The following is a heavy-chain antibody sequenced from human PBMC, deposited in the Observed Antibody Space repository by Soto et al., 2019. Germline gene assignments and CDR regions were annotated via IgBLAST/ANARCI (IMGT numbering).Heavy chain of an antibody. CDR2: IYPGDSDT. CDR3: ARYPTLTDYFFHGMDV. D-gene: IGHD4-17*01. V-gene: IGHV5-51*01. Sequence: GESLKISCKGSGYTFTNYWIVWVRQIPGKGLEWMGIIYPGDSDTKYSPSFQGQVTISADRSISTAYLQWSSLKASDTGMYYCARYPTLTDYFFHGMDVWGQGTTVTVSS. CDR1: GYTFTNYW. J-gene: IGHJ6*02.